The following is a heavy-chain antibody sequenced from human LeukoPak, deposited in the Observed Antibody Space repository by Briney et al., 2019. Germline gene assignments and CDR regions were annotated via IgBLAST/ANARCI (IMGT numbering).Heavy chain of an antibody. CDR2: ISDGGRAA. D-gene: IGHD3-10*02. CDR1: GYRFSPYW. Sequence: GGSLRPSCAASGYRFSPYWMSWVRQTPGKGLEWVASISDGGRAAYYGDSVRGRFTISRDDARNSLFLQMNGLRADDTAVYYCTRENYVPDSWGQGTLVTVSS. CDR3: TRENYVPDS. V-gene: IGHV3-7*03. J-gene: IGHJ5*02.